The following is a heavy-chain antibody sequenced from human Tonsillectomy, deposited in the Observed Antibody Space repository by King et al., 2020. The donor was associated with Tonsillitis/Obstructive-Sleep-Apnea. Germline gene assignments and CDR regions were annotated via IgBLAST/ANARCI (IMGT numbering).Heavy chain of an antibody. V-gene: IGHV3-48*02. CDR1: GFTFSSYS. CDR3: AGVDYYDSSGSFDY. Sequence: QLVQSGGGLVQPGGSLRLSCAASGFTFSSYSMNWVRQAPGKGLEWVSYISSSSSTIYYADSVKGRFTISRDNAKNSLYLQMNSLRDEDTAVYYCAGVDYYDSSGSFDYWGQGTLVTVSS. CDR2: ISSSSSTI. J-gene: IGHJ4*02. D-gene: IGHD3-22*01.